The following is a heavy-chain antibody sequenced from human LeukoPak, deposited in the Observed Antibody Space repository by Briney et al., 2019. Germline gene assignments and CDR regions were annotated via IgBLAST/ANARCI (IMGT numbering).Heavy chain of an antibody. CDR3: ARGFSGSITMVRGVPGPFDP. V-gene: IGHV1-69*13. CDR2: IIPIFGTA. Sequence: ASVKVSCKASGGTFSSYAISWVRQAPGQGLEWMGGIIPIFGTANYAQKFQGRVTITADESTSTAYMELSSLRSEDTAVYYCARGFSGSITMVRGVPGPFDPWGQGTLVTVSS. CDR1: GGTFSSYA. D-gene: IGHD3-10*01. J-gene: IGHJ5*02.